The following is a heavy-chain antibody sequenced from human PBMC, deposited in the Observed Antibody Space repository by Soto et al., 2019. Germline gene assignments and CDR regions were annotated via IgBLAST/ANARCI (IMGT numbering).Heavy chain of an antibody. CDR1: GYTFTSYY. Sequence: GASVKVSCKASGYTFTSYYMHWVRQAPGQGLEWMGIINPSGGSTSYAQKFQGRVTMTRDTSTSTVYMELSSLRSEDTAVYYCATDVGSGYYFYYWGQGTLVTVYS. D-gene: IGHD3-22*01. J-gene: IGHJ4*02. V-gene: IGHV1-46*01. CDR3: ATDVGSGYYFYY. CDR2: INPSGGST.